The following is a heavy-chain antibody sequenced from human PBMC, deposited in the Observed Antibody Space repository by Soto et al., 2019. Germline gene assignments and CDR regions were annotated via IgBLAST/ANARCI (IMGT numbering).Heavy chain of an antibody. J-gene: IGHJ4*02. D-gene: IGHD6-19*01. CDR2: ISGSGGST. CDR1: GFTFSSYA. Sequence: GGSLRLSCAASGFTFSSYAMSWVRQAPGKGLEWVSAISGSGGSTYYADSVKGRFTISRDNAKNSLYLQMNSLRAEDTAVYYCARDRYYSSGWYHWRAYDYWGQGTLVTVAS. V-gene: IGHV3-23*01. CDR3: ARDRYYSSGWYHWRAYDY.